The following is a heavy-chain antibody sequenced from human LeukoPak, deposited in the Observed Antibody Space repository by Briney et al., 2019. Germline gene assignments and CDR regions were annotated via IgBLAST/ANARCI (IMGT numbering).Heavy chain of an antibody. Sequence: ASVKVSCKASGYTFTGYYMHWVRQAPGQGLEWMGWINPNSGGTNYAQKFQGRVTMTRDTSISTAYMELSRLRSDDTAVYYCAGDHYYDSSGYFDYWGQGTLVTVSS. V-gene: IGHV1-2*02. CDR3: AGDHYYDSSGYFDY. CDR1: GYTFTGYY. J-gene: IGHJ4*02. D-gene: IGHD3-22*01. CDR2: INPNSGGT.